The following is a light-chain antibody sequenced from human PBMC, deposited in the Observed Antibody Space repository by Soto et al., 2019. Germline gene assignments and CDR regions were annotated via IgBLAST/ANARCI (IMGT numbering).Light chain of an antibody. V-gene: IGLV2-8*01. CDR2: EVS. CDR1: SSDVGGYNY. J-gene: IGLJ1*01. Sequence: QSALTQPPSASGSPGQSVTISCAGTSSDVGGYNYVSRYQQYPGKVPKLMIYEVSERPSGVPDRFSGSKSGNTAFLTVSGLQAEDEADYYCLSYADTAYVFGTGTKLTVL. CDR3: LSYADTAYV.